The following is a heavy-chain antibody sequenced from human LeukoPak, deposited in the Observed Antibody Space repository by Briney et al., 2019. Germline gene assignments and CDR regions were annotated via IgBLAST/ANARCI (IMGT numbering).Heavy chain of an antibody. Sequence: GGSLRLSCAASGVIFCGYGMHWGRQAPGKGLERGAFIRDDGSNKSYADSVKGRFTISRDNSKNTLYLQMNSLRAEDRAVYYCAKDLIAFDYGGNSGGYWGQGTLVTVSS. CDR1: GVIFCGYG. CDR2: IRDDGSNK. J-gene: IGHJ4*02. D-gene: IGHD4-23*01. V-gene: IGHV3-30*02. CDR3: AKDLIAFDYGGNSGGY.